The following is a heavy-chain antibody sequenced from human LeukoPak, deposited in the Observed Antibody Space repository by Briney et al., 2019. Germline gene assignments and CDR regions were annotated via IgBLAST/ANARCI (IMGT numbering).Heavy chain of an antibody. V-gene: IGHV4-39*07. Sequence: SETLSLTCTVSGDSINSGGYYWAWIRQPPGKGLEWIGAVYDFGTAYHNPSLKSRVTISVDTSKNQFFLRLTSVTAADTAVYYCARDLVGAITGFDPWGQGTLVLVSS. D-gene: IGHD1-26*01. CDR3: ARDLVGAITGFDP. CDR2: VYDFGTA. J-gene: IGHJ5*02. CDR1: GDSINSGGYY.